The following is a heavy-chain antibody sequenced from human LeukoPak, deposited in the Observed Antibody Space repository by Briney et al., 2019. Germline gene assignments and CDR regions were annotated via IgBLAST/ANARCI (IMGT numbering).Heavy chain of an antibody. Sequence: GESLKISCKGSGYSFTSYWIGWVRQMPGKGLEWMGIIYPGDSDTRYSPSFQGQVTTSADKSISTAYLQWSSLKASDTAMYYCARHAYSSGWYGNAFDIWGQGTVVTVSS. D-gene: IGHD6-19*01. V-gene: IGHV5-51*01. J-gene: IGHJ3*02. CDR2: IYPGDSDT. CDR3: ARHAYSSGWYGNAFDI. CDR1: GYSFTSYW.